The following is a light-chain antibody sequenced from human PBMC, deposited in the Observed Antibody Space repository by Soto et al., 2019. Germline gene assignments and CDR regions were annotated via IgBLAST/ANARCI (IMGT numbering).Light chain of an antibody. CDR2: GAF. Sequence: EIVMTQSPATLSVSPGERATLSCRASQSVSSNYLAWYQQKPGQAPRLLIYGAFSRATGIPDRFSGSGSGTDFTLTISRLEPEDFAVYYCQHYGSSPETFGQGTKVEIK. CDR1: QSVSSNY. V-gene: IGKV3-20*01. J-gene: IGKJ1*01. CDR3: QHYGSSPET.